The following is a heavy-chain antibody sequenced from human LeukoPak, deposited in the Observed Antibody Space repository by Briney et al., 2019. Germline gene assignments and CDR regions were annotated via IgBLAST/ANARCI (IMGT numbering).Heavy chain of an antibody. J-gene: IGHJ6*04. D-gene: IGHD3-10*02. V-gene: IGHV3-48*03. CDR2: ISSGGSTI. CDR3: AELGLTMIGGV. CDR1: GFTFSSYE. Sequence: PGGSLRLSCAASGFTFSSYEMNWVRQAPGQGREWVSYISSGGSTIYYADTVRCGFTISTDNTKNSLYLQIISPRDEDTAVYYCAELGLTMIGGVWRKGTTVSISS.